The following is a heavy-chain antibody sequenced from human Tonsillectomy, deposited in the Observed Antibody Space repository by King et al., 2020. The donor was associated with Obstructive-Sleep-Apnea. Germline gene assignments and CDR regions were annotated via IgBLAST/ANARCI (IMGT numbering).Heavy chain of an antibody. Sequence: VQLVESGGGVVQPGGSLRLSCAVSGFSFKNYAMHWVRQAPGKGLEWVAVISYNGNNKYYGDSVKGRFTISRDNSKDTLYLQMNSLRAEDTALYYCASDPWYDYRGFYYGLDVWGQGTTVTVSS. CDR3: ASDPWYDYRGFYYGLDV. CDR2: ISYNGNNK. CDR1: GFSFKNYA. D-gene: IGHD3-16*01. J-gene: IGHJ6*02. V-gene: IGHV3-30-3*01.